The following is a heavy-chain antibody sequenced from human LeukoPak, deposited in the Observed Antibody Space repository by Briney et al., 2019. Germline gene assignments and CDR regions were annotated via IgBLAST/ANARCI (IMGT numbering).Heavy chain of an antibody. CDR1: GGSISSSSYY. CDR2: IYYSGST. V-gene: IGHV4-39*07. D-gene: IGHD3-22*01. J-gene: IGHJ5*02. Sequence: SETLSLTCTVYGGSISSSSYYWGWIRQPPGKGLEWIGSIYYSGSTYYNPFLKSRVTISVDTSKNQFSLKLSSVTAADTAVYYCARVRYFDTSGYYYDFDPWGQGTLVTVSS. CDR3: ARVRYFDTSGYYYDFDP.